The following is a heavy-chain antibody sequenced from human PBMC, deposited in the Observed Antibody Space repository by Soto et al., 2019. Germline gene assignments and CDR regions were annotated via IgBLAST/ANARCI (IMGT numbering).Heavy chain of an antibody. V-gene: IGHV4-31*03. CDR3: ARAQFYSGSGRYNNLMFDP. CDR2: IYFSGST. CDR1: GASINSGGYY. Sequence: TLSLTCTVSGASINSGGYYWSWIRQLPGKGLEWIGYIYFSGSTYYNPSLESRVTISLDTSQNQFSLTLNSVTSADTAVYYCARAQFYSGSGRYNNLMFDPWGQGIQVTVSS. D-gene: IGHD3-10*01. J-gene: IGHJ5*02.